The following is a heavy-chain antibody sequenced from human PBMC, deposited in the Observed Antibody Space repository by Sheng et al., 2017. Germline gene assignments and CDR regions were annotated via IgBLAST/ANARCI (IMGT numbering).Heavy chain of an antibody. D-gene: IGHD3-16*01. V-gene: IGHV1-18*01. CDR1: GYTFTDYG. CDR2: ISTYNGNT. Sequence: QVELVQSGAEVQKPGASVKVSCRASGYTFTDYGITWVRQAPGQGLEWMGWISTYNGNTNYAQKLQGRVTLTTDTSTNTAYMEMRSLRSDDTAVYYCARVYLQRLVLRGYYFDYWGQGTLVTVSS. CDR3: ARVYLQRLVLRGYYFDY. J-gene: IGHJ4*02.